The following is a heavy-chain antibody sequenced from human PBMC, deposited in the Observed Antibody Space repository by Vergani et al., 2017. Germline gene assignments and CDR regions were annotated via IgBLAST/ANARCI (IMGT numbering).Heavy chain of an antibody. J-gene: IGHJ5*02. Sequence: QVQLVQSGAEVKKPGSSVKVSCKASGGTFSSYAISWVRQAPGQGLEWMGVIIPIFGIANYAQKFQGRVTITADKSTSTAYMELSSLRSEDTAVYYCARAERDTAMVRGWEGGNNWFDPWGQGTLVTVSS. CDR2: IIPIFGIA. CDR3: ARAERDTAMVRGWEGGNNWFDP. V-gene: IGHV1-69*17. CDR1: GGTFSSYA. D-gene: IGHD5-18*01.